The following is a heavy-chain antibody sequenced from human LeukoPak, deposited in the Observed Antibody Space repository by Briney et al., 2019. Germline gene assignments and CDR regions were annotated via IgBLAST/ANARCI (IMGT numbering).Heavy chain of an antibody. CDR2: IREDGTEK. Sequence: GGTLRLSCAGYGFTFSNHGMNWVRQAAGKGLEWVANIREDGTEKNYVDSVKGRFTISRDNAKNSLLLQMSNLRDDDTAIYYCARHVGIGFWGQGTLVTVSS. D-gene: IGHD7-27*01. CDR1: GFTFSNHG. CDR3: ARHVGIGF. V-gene: IGHV3-7*01. J-gene: IGHJ4*02.